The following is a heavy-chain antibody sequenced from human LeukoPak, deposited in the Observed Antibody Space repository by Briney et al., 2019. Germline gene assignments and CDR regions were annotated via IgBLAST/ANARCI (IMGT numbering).Heavy chain of an antibody. J-gene: IGHJ4*02. V-gene: IGHV3-7*01. Sequence: GGSLRLSCAASGFTFSSYWMSWVRQAPGKGLEWVANIKQDGSEKYYVDSVKGRFTISRDNSKNTMSVQMDDLRAEDTAVYYCTRYNNAHFDYWGQGTLVTVSS. CDR2: IKQDGSEK. D-gene: IGHD1-14*01. CDR1: GFTFSSYW. CDR3: TRYNNAHFDY.